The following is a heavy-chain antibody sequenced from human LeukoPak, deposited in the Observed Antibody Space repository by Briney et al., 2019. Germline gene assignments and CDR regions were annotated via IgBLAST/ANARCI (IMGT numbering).Heavy chain of an antibody. V-gene: IGHV3-15*01. Sequence: GGSLRLSCAASGFSFSDAWMSWVRQAPGKGLEWVGRIKSTTDGGTIDYGAPVKGRFTISRDDSKNTLYLQMNSLKTEDTALYYCRGSDWTRVFDYWGQGIPVTVSS. D-gene: IGHD2-21*01. CDR1: GFSFSDAW. CDR2: IKSTTDGGTI. CDR3: RGSDWTRVFDY. J-gene: IGHJ4*02.